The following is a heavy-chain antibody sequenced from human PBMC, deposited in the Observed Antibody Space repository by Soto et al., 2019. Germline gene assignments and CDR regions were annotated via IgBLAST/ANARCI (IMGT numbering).Heavy chain of an antibody. CDR3: TKVDV. V-gene: IGHV3-30-3*01. CDR1: GFTFISYD. Sequence: PGGSLRLSCVGSGFTFISYDMHWVRQAPGKGLEWVGFISFDGSKKYYADSVEGRFTISRDNSKSTMYLEMNSLRPEDTAVYYCTKVDVWGTGTEVTVSS. CDR2: ISFDGSKK. J-gene: IGHJ6*04.